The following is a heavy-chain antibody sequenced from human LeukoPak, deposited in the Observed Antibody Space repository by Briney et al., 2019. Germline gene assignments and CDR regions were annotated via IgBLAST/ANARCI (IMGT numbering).Heavy chain of an antibody. D-gene: IGHD6-19*01. Sequence: GGSLRLSCAASGFTFSSYAMHWVRQAPGKGLEWVAVISYDGSNKYYADSVKGRFTISRDNSKNTLYLQMNSLRAEDTAIYYCAKLGAVAGTGAVDIWGQGTMVTVSS. CDR2: ISYDGSNK. CDR3: AKLGAVAGTGAVDI. J-gene: IGHJ3*02. CDR1: GFTFSSYA. V-gene: IGHV3-30*04.